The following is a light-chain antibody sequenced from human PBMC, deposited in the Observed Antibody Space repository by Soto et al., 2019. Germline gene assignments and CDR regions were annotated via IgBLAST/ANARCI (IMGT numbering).Light chain of an antibody. V-gene: IGLV2-14*03. CDR3: SSYTSTMTNV. J-gene: IGLJ1*01. CDR1: SSDVGGFNS. Sequence: SVLTQPASVSGSPGEWITISSPGTSSDVGGFNSVSWYQLRPGTAPKLILYDVVDRPSGVSYRFSGSKSGNTASLTISGLQAADEADYFCSSYTSTMTNVFGSGTKVTVL. CDR2: DVV.